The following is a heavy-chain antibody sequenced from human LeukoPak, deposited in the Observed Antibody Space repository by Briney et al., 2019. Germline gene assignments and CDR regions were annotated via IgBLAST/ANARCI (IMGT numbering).Heavy chain of an antibody. CDR1: GYTFTGYY. J-gene: IGHJ6*03. V-gene: IGHV1-2*02. CDR2: INPNSGGT. CDR3: ARVEVVAAGPLYYMDV. D-gene: IGHD2-15*01. Sequence: ASVEVSCKASGYTFTGYYMHWVRQAPGQGLEWMGWINPNSGGTNYAQKFQGRVTMTRDTSISTAYMELSRLRSDDTAVYYCARVEVVAAGPLYYMDVWGKGTTVTVSS.